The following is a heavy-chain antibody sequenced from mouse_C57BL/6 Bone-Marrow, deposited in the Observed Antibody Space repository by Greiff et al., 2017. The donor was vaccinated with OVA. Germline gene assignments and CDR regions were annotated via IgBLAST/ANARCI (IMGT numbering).Heavy chain of an antibody. CDR2: INPNYGTT. CDR3: ARPLSGRLWYFDV. D-gene: IGHD4-1*01. J-gene: IGHJ1*03. Sequence: VQLQQSGPELVKPGASVKISCKASGYSFTDYNMNWVKQSNGKSLEWIGVINPNYGTTSYNQKFKGKATLTVDQSSSTAYMQLNSLTSEDSAVDDGARPLSGRLWYFDVWGTGTTVTVSS. CDR1: GYSFTDYN. V-gene: IGHV1-39*01.